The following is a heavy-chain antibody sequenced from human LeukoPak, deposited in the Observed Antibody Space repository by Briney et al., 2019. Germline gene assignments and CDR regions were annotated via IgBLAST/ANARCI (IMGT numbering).Heavy chain of an antibody. J-gene: IGHJ5*02. CDR2: MNPNSGNT. V-gene: IGHV1-8*03. CDR1: GYTFTSYD. D-gene: IGHD3-10*01. CDR3: ARGLNQWFWENRGGNWFDP. Sequence: ASVKVSCKASGYTFTSYDINWVRQATGQGLEWMGWMNPNSGNTGYAQKFQGRVTITRNTSISTAYMELSSLRSEDTAVYYCARGLNQWFWENRGGNWFDPWGQGTLVTVSS.